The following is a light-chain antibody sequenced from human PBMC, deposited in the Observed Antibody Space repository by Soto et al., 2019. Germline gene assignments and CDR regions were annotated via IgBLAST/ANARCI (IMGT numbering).Light chain of an antibody. CDR1: QGIRND. CDR3: QQYNSYPTT. CDR2: DAS. J-gene: IGKJ4*01. Sequence: AIQMTQSPSSLSASVGDRVTLTCRASQGIRNDLGWYQQKPGKAPKLLIYDASSLESGVPSRFSGSGSGTDFTLTISSLQPEDFATYYCQQYNSYPTTFGGGTKVEIK. V-gene: IGKV1-6*01.